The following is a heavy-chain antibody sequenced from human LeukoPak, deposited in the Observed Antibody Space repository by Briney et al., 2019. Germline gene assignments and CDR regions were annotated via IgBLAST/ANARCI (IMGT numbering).Heavy chain of an antibody. CDR2: IYYNGTT. D-gene: IGHD2-15*01. J-gene: IGHJ4*02. Sequence: PSETLSLTCIVSGGPIISYYWSWIRQAPGKGPEWIGFIYYNGTTLYNPSLKSRVTISVDTSKKQFSLRLSSVTAADTAVYYCARRGGFYCAGGRCAHYYFDYWGRGTLVTVSS. V-gene: IGHV4-59*08. CDR3: ARRGGFYCAGGRCAHYYFDY. CDR1: GGPIISYY.